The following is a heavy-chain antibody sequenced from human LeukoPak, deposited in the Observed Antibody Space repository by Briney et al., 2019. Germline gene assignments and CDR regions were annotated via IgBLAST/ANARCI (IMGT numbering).Heavy chain of an antibody. CDR2: VRGDGSVK. D-gene: IGHD6-6*01. CDR3: GRSVAAPADY. V-gene: IGHV3-7*03. Sequence: GGSLRLSCATSGFTLSNVWMSWVRQAPGKGLEWVGNVRGDGSVKFYLDSVKGRFTISRDNTNSVSLQMNNLKAEDTAVYYCGRSVAAPADYWGQGTLVIVSS. CDR1: GFTLSNVW. J-gene: IGHJ4*02.